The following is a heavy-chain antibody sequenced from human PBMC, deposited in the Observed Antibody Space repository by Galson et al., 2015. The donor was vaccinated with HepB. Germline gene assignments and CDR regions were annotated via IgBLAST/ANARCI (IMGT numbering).Heavy chain of an antibody. CDR2: INPNSGGT. CDR1: GYTFTGYY. Sequence: SVKVSCKASGYTFTGYYMHGVRQAPGQGLEWMGWINPNSGGTNYAQKFQGWVTMTRDTSISTAYVELSRLRSDDTAVYYCARGDRYCSGGSCYPIYGMDVWGQGTTVTVSS. CDR3: ARGDRYCSGGSCYPIYGMDV. D-gene: IGHD2-15*01. J-gene: IGHJ6*02. V-gene: IGHV1-2*04.